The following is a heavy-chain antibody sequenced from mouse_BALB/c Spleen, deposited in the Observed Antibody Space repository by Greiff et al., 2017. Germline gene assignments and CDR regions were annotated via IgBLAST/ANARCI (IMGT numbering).Heavy chain of an antibody. J-gene: IGHJ2*01. CDR1: GYTFTSYW. CDR3: ARGGHEGDY. CDR2: IYPGDGDT. V-gene: IGHV1-87*01. Sequence: VQLQQSGAELARPGASVKLSCKASGYTFTSYWMQWVKQRPGQGLEWIGAIYPGDGDTRYTQKFKGKATLTADKSSSTAYMQLSSLASEDSAVYYCARGGHEGDYWGQGTTLTVSS. D-gene: IGHD6-1*01.